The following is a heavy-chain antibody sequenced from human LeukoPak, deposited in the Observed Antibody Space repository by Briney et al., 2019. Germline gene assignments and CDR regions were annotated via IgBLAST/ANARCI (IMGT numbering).Heavy chain of an antibody. D-gene: IGHD5-24*01. CDR2: IIPIFGPA. Sequence: ASVKVSCKASGDTFSSYAISWVRQAPGQGLEWMGGIIPIFGPADYAQKFQGRVTITADKPTSTVYMELSSLRSEDAAVYYCARFPIPAATRRDGYGIDYWGQGTLVTVSS. CDR1: GDTFSSYA. CDR3: ARFPIPAATRRDGYGIDY. J-gene: IGHJ4*02. V-gene: IGHV1-69*06.